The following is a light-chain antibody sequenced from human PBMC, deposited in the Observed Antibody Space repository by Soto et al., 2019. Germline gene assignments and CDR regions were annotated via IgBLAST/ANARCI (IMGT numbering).Light chain of an antibody. V-gene: IGKV1-5*01. CDR2: DAT. Sequence: DIQMTQSPSTLSASIGDRVTITCRASQSVNKWLAWYQQKAGKAPKLLISDATNLESGVPSRFSGSGSGTEFTLTISRLQPDDFATYYCHQYDSYSPPWTFGQGTRVEIK. CDR3: HQYDSYSPPWT. J-gene: IGKJ1*01. CDR1: QSVNKW.